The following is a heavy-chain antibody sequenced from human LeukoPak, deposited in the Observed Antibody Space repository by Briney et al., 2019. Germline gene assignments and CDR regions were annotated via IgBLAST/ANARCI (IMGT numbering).Heavy chain of an antibody. J-gene: IGHJ4*02. Sequence: SVKVSCKASGGTFSSYAISWVRQAPGQGLEWMGRIIPIFGTANYAQKFQGRVTITTDESTSTAYMELSSLRSEHTAVYYCVGTGYCSGGSCYSLDFDYWGQGTLVTVSS. CDR2: IIPIFGTA. V-gene: IGHV1-69*05. CDR3: VGTGYCSGGSCYSLDFDY. D-gene: IGHD2-15*01. CDR1: GGTFSSYA.